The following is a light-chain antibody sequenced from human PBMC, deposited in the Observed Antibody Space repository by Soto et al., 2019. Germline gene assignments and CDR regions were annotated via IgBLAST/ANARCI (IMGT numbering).Light chain of an antibody. J-gene: IGKJ1*01. V-gene: IGKV1-5*01. Sequence: DIQMTQSPSTLSASVGDRVTITCRARQSINTGLAWYQQKPGKAPRLLISGASSLESGVPSRFSGSGSGTEFTLTISSLQPDDFATYYCQQYDSYSWTFGQGTKVDIK. CDR1: QSINTG. CDR3: QQYDSYSWT. CDR2: GAS.